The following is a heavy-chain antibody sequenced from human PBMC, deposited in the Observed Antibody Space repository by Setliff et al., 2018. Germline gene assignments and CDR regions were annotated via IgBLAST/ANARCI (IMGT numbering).Heavy chain of an antibody. V-gene: IGHV3-7*01. Sequence: LRLSCAASGFAFSTYRMNWVRQAPGKGLEWVANIKRDGSETYYMDSVRGRFVISRDNAKNSLYLQMRSLRVEDTALYYCASATLQRKFQSPRGLDVWGQGTTVTVSS. CDR1: GFAFSTYR. D-gene: IGHD2-15*01. CDR3: ASATLQRKFQSPRGLDV. CDR2: IKRDGSET. J-gene: IGHJ6*02.